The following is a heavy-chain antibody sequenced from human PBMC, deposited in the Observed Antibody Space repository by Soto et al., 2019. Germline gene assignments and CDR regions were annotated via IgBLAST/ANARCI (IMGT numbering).Heavy chain of an antibody. J-gene: IGHJ5*01. Sequence: SETLSLTCTVSGVSIHNSHSFWAWIRQPPGKGLQFIASVYHNGGAHYNSSLKSRVTISVDTANNQVSLRMRSLTAADTAFYYCGRVVEGATLHTGPDSWGDRILVTVPS. CDR2: VYHNGGA. CDR3: GRVVEGATLHTGPDS. D-gene: IGHD2-21*01. CDR1: GVSIHNSHSF. V-gene: IGHV4-39*01.